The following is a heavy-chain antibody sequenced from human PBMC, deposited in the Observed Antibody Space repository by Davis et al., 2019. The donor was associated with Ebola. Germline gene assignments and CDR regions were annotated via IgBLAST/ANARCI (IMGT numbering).Heavy chain of an antibody. Sequence: SETLSLTCTVSGGSVSSYYWSWLRQPPGKGLEWLGYIHYSGSTNKNPALKSRVTMSVDTSKNQFSLKLSSVTAADTAVYYCATQYSNGWFDPWGQGILVTVSS. D-gene: IGHD2/OR15-2a*01. CDR3: ATQYSNGWFDP. J-gene: IGHJ5*02. CDR2: IHYSGST. V-gene: IGHV4-59*02. CDR1: GGSVSSYY.